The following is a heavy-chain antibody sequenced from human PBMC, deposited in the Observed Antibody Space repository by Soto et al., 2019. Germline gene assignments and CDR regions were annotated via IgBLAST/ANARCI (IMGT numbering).Heavy chain of an antibody. Sequence: SQTLSLTCAISGDSVSSNSAAWNWIRQSPSRGLEWLGRTYYRSKWYNDYAESVKSRITINPDTSKNQFSLQLNSVTPEDTAVYYCARDRGLAAAGRGNWFDPWGQGTLVTVSS. V-gene: IGHV6-1*01. D-gene: IGHD6-13*01. CDR3: ARDRGLAAAGRGNWFDP. CDR1: GDSVSSNSAA. J-gene: IGHJ5*02. CDR2: TYYRSKWYN.